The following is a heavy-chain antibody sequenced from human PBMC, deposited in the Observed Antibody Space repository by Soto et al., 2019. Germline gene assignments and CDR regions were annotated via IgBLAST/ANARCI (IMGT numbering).Heavy chain of an antibody. CDR2: MSHSGGT. V-gene: IGHV4-34*01. Sequence: QEQLQQWGAGLLKPSETLSLTCAVYGGFVSSGNDYWSWIRQPPGKGLEWIGEMSHSGGTHFNPSLKSRVTISVDTSKNQFSLKMSSVTAADTALYYCARVERGTATTVVDAFDIWGPGKMVTVSS. D-gene: IGHD1-1*01. CDR3: ARVERGTATTVVDAFDI. J-gene: IGHJ3*02. CDR1: GGFVSSGNDY.